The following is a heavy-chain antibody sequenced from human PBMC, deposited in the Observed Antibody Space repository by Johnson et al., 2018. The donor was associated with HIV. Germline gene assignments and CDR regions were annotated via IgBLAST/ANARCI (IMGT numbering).Heavy chain of an antibody. V-gene: IGHV3-7*01. J-gene: IGHJ3*02. CDR3: AKNGARGDAFDI. CDR2: IKQDGSEK. D-gene: IGHD2-8*01. Sequence: VQLVESGGGLVQPGGSLRLSCAASGFTFNTYWMTWVRQAPGKGLEWVANIKQDGSEKYYVDSVKGRFTISRDNAKNSLYLQMNSLRAEDTAVYYCAKNGARGDAFDIWGQGTMVTVSS. CDR1: GFTFNTYW.